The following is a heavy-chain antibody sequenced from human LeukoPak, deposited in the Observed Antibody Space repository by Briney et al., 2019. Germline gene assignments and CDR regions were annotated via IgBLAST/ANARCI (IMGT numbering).Heavy chain of an antibody. CDR3: ARDLFGRTYYYGSGSLTNWFDP. D-gene: IGHD3-10*01. CDR1: GYTFTSYA. J-gene: IGHJ5*02. Sequence: ASVKVSCKASGYTFTSYAMNWVRQAPGQGLEWMGWINTNTGNPTYAQGFTEWFVFSLDTSVSTAYLQISSLKAEDTAVYYCARDLFGRTYYYGSGSLTNWFDPWGQGTLVTVSS. V-gene: IGHV7-4-1*02. CDR2: INTNTGNP.